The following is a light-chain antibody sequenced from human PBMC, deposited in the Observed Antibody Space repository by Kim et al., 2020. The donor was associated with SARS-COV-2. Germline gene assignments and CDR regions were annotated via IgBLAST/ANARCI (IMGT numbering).Light chain of an antibody. J-gene: IGLJ2*01. CDR3: CSYTGSYTFI. Sequence: GQSVAIACSGPGSDVGYYNYVSWYQHHPGKAPRLIIYDVTKRPSGVPDRFSGSKSDNTASLTISGLQAEDEGDYYCCSYTGSYTFIFGGGTQLTVL. CDR2: DVT. V-gene: IGLV2-11*01. CDR1: GSDVGYYNY.